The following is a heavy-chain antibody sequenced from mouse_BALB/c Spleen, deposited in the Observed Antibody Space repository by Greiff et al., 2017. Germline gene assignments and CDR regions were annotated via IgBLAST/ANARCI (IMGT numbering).Heavy chain of an antibody. V-gene: IGHV1S137*01. CDR1: GYTFTDYA. CDR2: ISTYYGDA. D-gene: IGHD2-1*01. Sequence: QVHVKQSGAELVRPGVSVKISCKGSGYTFTDYAMHWVKQSHAKSLEWIGVISTYYGDASYNQKFKGKATMTVDKSSSTAYMELARLTSEDSAIYYCARHGNFDYWGQGTTLTVSS. J-gene: IGHJ2*01. CDR3: ARHGNFDY.